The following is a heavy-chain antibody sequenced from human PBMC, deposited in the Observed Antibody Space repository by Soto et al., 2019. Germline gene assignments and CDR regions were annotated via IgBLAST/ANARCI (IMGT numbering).Heavy chain of an antibody. CDR3: ARGKLDCSSTSYYNSGCVY. Sequence: EVQLVESGGGLVQPGGSLRLSCAASGFTFSSYDMHWVRQATGKGLEWVSAIGTAGDTYYPDSVKGRFTISRENAKNSLYLQRNSLRADDTALYYCARGKLDCSSTSYYNSGCVYWGQGTLVTLSS. CDR1: GFTFSSYD. J-gene: IGHJ4*01. V-gene: IGHV3-13*01. CDR2: IGTAGDT. D-gene: IGHD2-2*02.